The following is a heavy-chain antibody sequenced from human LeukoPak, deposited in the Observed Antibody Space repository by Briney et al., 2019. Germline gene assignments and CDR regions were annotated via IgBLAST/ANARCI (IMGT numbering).Heavy chain of an antibody. Sequence: GGSLRLSCAASGFTFSSYGMHWVRQAPAKGLEWVAFIRYDGSNKYYADSVKGRFTISRDNSKNTLYLQMNSLRAEDTAVYYCARGPYYYDSSGYQNWFDPWGQGTLVTVSS. CDR2: IRYDGSNK. V-gene: IGHV3-30*02. D-gene: IGHD3-22*01. J-gene: IGHJ5*02. CDR1: GFTFSSYG. CDR3: ARGPYYYDSSGYQNWFDP.